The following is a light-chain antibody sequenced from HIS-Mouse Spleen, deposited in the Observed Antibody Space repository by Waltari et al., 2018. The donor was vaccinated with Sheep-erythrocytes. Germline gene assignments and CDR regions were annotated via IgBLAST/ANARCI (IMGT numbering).Light chain of an antibody. CDR3: CSYAGSYNHV. V-gene: IGLV2-11*01. J-gene: IGLJ1*01. CDR2: DVS. Sequence: QSALTQPRSVSGSPGPSVTISCTGTSSDVGGYNFVPWYQQHPGKAAKLMIYDVSKRPSGVPDRFSGSKSGNTASLTISGLQAEDEADYYCCSYAGSYNHVFATGTKVTVL. CDR1: SSDVGGYNF.